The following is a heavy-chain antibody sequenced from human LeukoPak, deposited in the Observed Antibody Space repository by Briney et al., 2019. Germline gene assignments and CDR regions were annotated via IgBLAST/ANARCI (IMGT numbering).Heavy chain of an antibody. CDR3: ARLYDYSGYTNWLDP. D-gene: IGHD3-22*01. CDR2: IYYSGST. Sequence: SETLSLTCTVSGGSISSHYWSWIRQPPGKGLEWIGYIYYSGSTKYNPSLKSRVTISVDTSKNQFSLKLSSVTAADTAVYYCARLYDYSGYTNWLDPWGQGTLVTVSS. J-gene: IGHJ5*02. V-gene: IGHV4-59*11. CDR1: GGSISSHY.